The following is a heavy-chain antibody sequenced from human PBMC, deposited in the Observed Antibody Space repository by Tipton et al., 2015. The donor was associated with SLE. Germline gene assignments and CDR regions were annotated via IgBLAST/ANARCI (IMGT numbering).Heavy chain of an antibody. Sequence: QVQLVQSGAEVEKPGASVRVSCQASGYTFTTYYIHWVRQAPGQGLEWMGIIDPSDNSTTYTERIQGRVTMTTDTSSNTVHMELSGLTSEDPAVYYCAGGSCSTTSCDFDHIDHWGQGTLVNVSS. CDR2: IDPSDNST. J-gene: IGHJ4*02. CDR3: AGGSCSTTSCDFDHIDH. D-gene: IGHD2-2*01. CDR1: GYTFTTYY. V-gene: IGHV1-46*01.